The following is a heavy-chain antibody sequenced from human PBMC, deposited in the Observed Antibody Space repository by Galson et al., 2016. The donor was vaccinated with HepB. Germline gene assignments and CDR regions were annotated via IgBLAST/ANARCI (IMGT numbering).Heavy chain of an antibody. Sequence: SVKVSCKATGDTLSSYTFSWVRQVPGQGLEWLGRIIPQPDIRNYAQKFQDRVTLTADSSTTTAYMELRSLRFDDTALYYCARDVQYRFDSWGQGTLVTVSS. CDR3: ARDVQYRFDS. J-gene: IGHJ4*02. D-gene: IGHD2/OR15-2a*01. CDR2: IIPQPDIR. V-gene: IGHV1-69*04. CDR1: GDTLSSYT.